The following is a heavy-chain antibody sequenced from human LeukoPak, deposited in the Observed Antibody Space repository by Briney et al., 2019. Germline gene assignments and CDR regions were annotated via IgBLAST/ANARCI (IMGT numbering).Heavy chain of an antibody. CDR1: GFTFSSYW. J-gene: IGHJ4*02. Sequence: GGSLRLSCAASGFTFSSYWMSWVRQAPGKGLEWVANIKQDGSEKYYVDSVKGRFTISRDNAKNSLYLQMNSLRAEDTAVYYCAKYRIVGYYDSSGIDYWGQGTLVTVSS. V-gene: IGHV3-7*01. CDR3: AKYRIVGYYDSSGIDY. CDR2: IKQDGSEK. D-gene: IGHD3-22*01.